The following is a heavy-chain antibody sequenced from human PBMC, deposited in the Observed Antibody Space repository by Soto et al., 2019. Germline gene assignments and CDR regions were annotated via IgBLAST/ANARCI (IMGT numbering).Heavy chain of an antibody. D-gene: IGHD3-22*01. V-gene: IGHV1-46*01. CDR1: GYTFTSYY. J-gene: IGHJ4*02. CDR2: INPSGGST. CDR3: ARDFRDEYYYDSSGYYYGY. Sequence: ASVKVSCKASGYTFTSYYMHWVRQAPGQGLEWMGIINPSGGSTSYAQKFQGRVTMTRDTSTSTVYMELSSLRSEDTAVYYCARDFRDEYYYDSSGYYYGYWGQGTLVTVSS.